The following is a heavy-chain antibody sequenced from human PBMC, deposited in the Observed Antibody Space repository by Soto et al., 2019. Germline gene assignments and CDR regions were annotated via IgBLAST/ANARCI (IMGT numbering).Heavy chain of an antibody. J-gene: IGHJ4*02. D-gene: IGHD6-19*01. V-gene: IGHV4-59*08. CDR1: GGSISGYY. CDR2: IYYSGNT. Sequence: SETLSLTCTVSGGSISGYYWSWIRHPPGKGLEWIGFIYYSGNTNYNPSLKSRVTISIDTTKNQFSLNLSSVTAADTAVYYCARHVKSGWYGLGYWGQGTLVTVSS. CDR3: ARHVKSGWYGLGY.